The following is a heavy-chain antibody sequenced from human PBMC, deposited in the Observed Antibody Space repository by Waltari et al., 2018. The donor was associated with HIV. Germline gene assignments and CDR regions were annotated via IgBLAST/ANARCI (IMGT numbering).Heavy chain of an antibody. CDR2: ISPDGSTS. D-gene: IGHD6-19*01. Sequence: VVESGGGLVQPGGSLRLSCAASGFPFRIYWMHWVRQAPGKGLVWVSRISPDGSTSYYADSVRGRFTNSRDNAKNSLYLQMNSLRDEDTAVYYCAILSSSGWYQDWGQGTLVIVSS. J-gene: IGHJ4*02. CDR1: GFPFRIYW. CDR3: AILSSSGWYQD. V-gene: IGHV3-74*01.